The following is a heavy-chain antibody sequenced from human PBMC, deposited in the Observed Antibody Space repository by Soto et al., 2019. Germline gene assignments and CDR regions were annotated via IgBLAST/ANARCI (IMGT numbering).Heavy chain of an antibody. CDR2: IIPILGIA. CDR3: AREIGYCSGGSCYSSYAFDI. V-gene: IGHV1-69*02. Sequence: QVQLVQSGAEVKKPGSSVKVSCTASGGTFNNYTISWVRQAPGQGLEWMTRIIPILGIANYAQKLQGRVTITADKSTSTAYMELSSLRSEDTAVYYCAREIGYCSGGSCYSSYAFDIWGHGTVVTVSS. CDR1: GGTFNNYT. J-gene: IGHJ3*02. D-gene: IGHD2-15*01.